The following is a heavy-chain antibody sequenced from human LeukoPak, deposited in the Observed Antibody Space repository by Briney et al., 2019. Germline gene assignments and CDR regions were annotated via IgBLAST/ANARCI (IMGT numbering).Heavy chain of an antibody. CDR3: AREETYYYGSGSYYFDY. Sequence: ASVKVSCKASGGTFSSYAISWVRQALGQGLEWMGRIIPILGIANYAQKFQGRVTITADKSTSTAYMELSSLRSEDTAVYYCAREETYYYGSGSYYFDYWGQGTLVTVSS. V-gene: IGHV1-69*04. CDR2: IIPILGIA. D-gene: IGHD3-10*01. CDR1: GGTFSSYA. J-gene: IGHJ4*02.